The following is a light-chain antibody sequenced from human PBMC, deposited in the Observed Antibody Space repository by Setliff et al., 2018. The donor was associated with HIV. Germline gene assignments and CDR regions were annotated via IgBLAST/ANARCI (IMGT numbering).Light chain of an antibody. CDR1: FSNIGRNT. Sequence: QSVLTQPPSASGNPGQRVTISCSGSFSNIGRNTVNWYQQLPGTAPKLLIYANFQRPSGVPDRFSGSKSGTSASLDISGLRSEDDSDYYCAAWDDTLNGYGFGTGTKVTVL. CDR3: AAWDDTLNGYG. CDR2: ANF. V-gene: IGLV1-44*01. J-gene: IGLJ1*01.